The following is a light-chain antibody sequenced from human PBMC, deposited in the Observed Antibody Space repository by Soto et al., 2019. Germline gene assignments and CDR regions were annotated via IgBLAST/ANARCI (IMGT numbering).Light chain of an antibody. CDR3: KKCGSSPLP. CDR1: QSVSSSY. CDR2: SAS. J-gene: IGKJ4*01. Sequence: EVALTQSPGTLSLSPGERATLSCGASQSVSSSYLAWYKQKLGQAPRLLIYSASSRATGIPERFSGSGSGTDLNLTISRMEIEDFAVYYCKKCGSSPLPFGRGTKADIK. V-gene: IGKV3-20*01.